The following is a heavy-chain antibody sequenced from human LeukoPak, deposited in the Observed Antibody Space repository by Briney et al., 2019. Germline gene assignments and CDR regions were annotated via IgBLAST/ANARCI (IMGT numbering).Heavy chain of an antibody. V-gene: IGHV3-21*01. J-gene: IGHJ4*02. D-gene: IGHD3-22*01. Sequence: PGGSLRLSCAASGFTFSSYSMNWVRQAPGEGLEWVSSISSSSSYIYYADSVKGRFTISRDNAKNSLYLQMNSLRAEDTAGYYCARSSSGYPYYFDYWGREPWSPSPQ. CDR3: ARSSSGYPYYFDY. CDR2: ISSSSSYI. CDR1: GFTFSSYS.